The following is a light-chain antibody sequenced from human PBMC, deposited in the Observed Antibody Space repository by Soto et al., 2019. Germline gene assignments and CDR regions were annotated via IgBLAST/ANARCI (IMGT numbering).Light chain of an antibody. J-gene: IGKJ5*01. CDR2: GAF. Sequence: EVVLTQSPGTLSLSPGERATLFCRAGQSISSNYLAWYQQKPGQALRLLIYGAFSRATGIPDRFSRSGSGTDFTLTISRLEPEDSAVYFCQKRSNWPITFGQGTRLDSK. CDR3: QKRSNWPIT. CDR1: QSISSNY. V-gene: IGKV3D-20*02.